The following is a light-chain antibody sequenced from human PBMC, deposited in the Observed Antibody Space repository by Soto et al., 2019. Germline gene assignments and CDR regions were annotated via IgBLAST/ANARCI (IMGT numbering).Light chain of an antibody. CDR3: CTYVGSTTSWV. CDR2: DVS. Sequence: QSALTQPASVSGSPGQSITISCTGTSNDVGSHDLVSWYQQHPGKVPKLMIYDVSKRFSGVSNRFSGSKLGNTASLTISGLQAEDEADYYCCTYVGSTTSWVFGGGTKLTVL. V-gene: IGLV2-23*02. J-gene: IGLJ3*02. CDR1: SNDVGSHDL.